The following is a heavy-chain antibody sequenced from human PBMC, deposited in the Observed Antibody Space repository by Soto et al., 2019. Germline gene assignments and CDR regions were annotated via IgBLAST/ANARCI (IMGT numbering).Heavy chain of an antibody. D-gene: IGHD6-13*01. Sequence: ASVKVSCKASGYTFTSYYMHWVRQAPGQGLEWMGIINPSGGSTSYAQKFQGRVTMTRGTSTSTVYMELSSLRSEDTAVYYCARGTGIAAAGGFGYYYGMDVWGQGTTVTVSS. CDR1: GYTFTSYY. J-gene: IGHJ6*02. CDR2: INPSGGST. V-gene: IGHV1-46*01. CDR3: ARGTGIAAAGGFGYYYGMDV.